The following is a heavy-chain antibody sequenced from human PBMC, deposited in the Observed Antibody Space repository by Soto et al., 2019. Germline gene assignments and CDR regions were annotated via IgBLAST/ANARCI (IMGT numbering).Heavy chain of an antibody. Sequence: PGGSLRLSCAASGFTFSSYAMSWVRQAPGKGLEWVSAISGSGGSTYYADSVKGRFTISRDNSKNTLYLQMNSLRAEDTAVYYCAKDLKGEQWPAAYYYYMDVWGKGTTVTVSS. CDR3: AKDLKGEQWPAAYYYYMDV. D-gene: IGHD6-19*01. V-gene: IGHV3-23*01. J-gene: IGHJ6*03. CDR1: GFTFSSYA. CDR2: ISGSGGST.